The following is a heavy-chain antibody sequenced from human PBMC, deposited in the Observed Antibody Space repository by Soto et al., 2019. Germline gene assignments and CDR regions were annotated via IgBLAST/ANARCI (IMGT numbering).Heavy chain of an antibody. CDR3: AREGYDSSGYYSSYWFDP. CDR1: GGSVSSGSYY. J-gene: IGHJ5*02. D-gene: IGHD3-22*01. V-gene: IGHV4-61*01. Sequence: QVQLQESGPGLVKPSETLSLTCTVSGGSVSSGSYYWSWIRQPPGKGLEWIGYIYYSGSTNYNPSLKRRVTISVDTSKNQFSLKLSSVTAADTAVYYCAREGYDSSGYYSSYWFDPWGQGTLVTVSS. CDR2: IYYSGST.